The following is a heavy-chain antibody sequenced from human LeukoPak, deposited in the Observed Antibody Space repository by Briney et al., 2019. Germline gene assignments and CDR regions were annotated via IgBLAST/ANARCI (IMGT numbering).Heavy chain of an antibody. CDR2: MNPNSGNT. Sequence: ASVQVSCKASGYTFTSYDINWVRQATGQGLAWMGWMNPNSGNTGYAQKFQGRVTMTRNTSISTAYMELSILRSEDTAVYYCARVGTTHDAFDIWGQGTMVTVSS. V-gene: IGHV1-8*01. CDR3: ARVGTTHDAFDI. J-gene: IGHJ3*02. CDR1: GYTFTSYD. D-gene: IGHD1-7*01.